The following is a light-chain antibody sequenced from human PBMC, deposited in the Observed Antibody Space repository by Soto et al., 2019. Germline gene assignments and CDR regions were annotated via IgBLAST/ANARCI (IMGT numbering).Light chain of an antibody. V-gene: IGKV1-5*03. CDR3: QQYNTYPWT. Sequence: DIQMTQPPSTLSASEGDRVTISCRASQSVSIWLAWYQQKPGRAPKLLIYKSSILESGVPSRFSGSASGTEFTLTISSLQPDDFATYYCQQYNTYPWTFGQGTKVDIK. CDR1: QSVSIW. J-gene: IGKJ1*01. CDR2: KSS.